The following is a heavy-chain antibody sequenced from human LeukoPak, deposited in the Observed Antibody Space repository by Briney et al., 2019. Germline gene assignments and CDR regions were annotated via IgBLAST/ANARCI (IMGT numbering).Heavy chain of an antibody. J-gene: IGHJ5*02. CDR2: IYYSGST. CDR1: GGIISSYY. CDR3: ASGGYYYDSSRYPVGNWFDP. V-gene: IGHV4-59*07. D-gene: IGHD3-22*01. Sequence: ADPVSLTCTVSGGIISSYYWSWIPQPPGKGLEWIGYIYYSGSTNYNPSLKSRVTISVDTSKSHFSLKLRSVTAADTAVYYCASGGYYYDSSRYPVGNWFDPWGQGTLVTVSS.